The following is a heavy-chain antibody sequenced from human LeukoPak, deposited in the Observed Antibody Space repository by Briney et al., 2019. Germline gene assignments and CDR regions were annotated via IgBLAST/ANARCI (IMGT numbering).Heavy chain of an antibody. D-gene: IGHD1-26*01. CDR2: IYSSGRS. Sequence: KPSETLSLTCAVSGDSISSGGYSWSWVRQPPGKGLEWIGYIYSSGRSYYNPSLQSRVTISVDTSKNEFSLKVTSVTAADTAVYYCARDVGPTSMQEDYWGQGTLVTVSS. V-gene: IGHV4-30-4*07. CDR1: GDSISSGGYS. CDR3: ARDVGPTSMQEDY. J-gene: IGHJ4*02.